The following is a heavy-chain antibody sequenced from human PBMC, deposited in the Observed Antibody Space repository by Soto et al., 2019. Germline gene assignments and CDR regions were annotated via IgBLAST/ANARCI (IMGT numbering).Heavy chain of an antibody. CDR3: ARRMVATGEGFDY. J-gene: IGHJ4*02. CDR2: IYHSGST. D-gene: IGHD5-12*01. Sequence: QLQLQESGSGLVKPSQTLSLTCTVSGGSIITDDYSWSWIRQPPGKGLEWIGYIYHSGSTYYNPPLKSRLTISVYRSKNQFSLNLSSVTAADTAVYYCARRMVATGEGFDYWGQGTLVTVSS. V-gene: IGHV4-30-2*01. CDR1: GGSIITDDYS.